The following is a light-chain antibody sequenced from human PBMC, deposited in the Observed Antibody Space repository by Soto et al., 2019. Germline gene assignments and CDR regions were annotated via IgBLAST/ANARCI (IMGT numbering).Light chain of an antibody. CDR2: GDS. Sequence: QSVLTQPPSVSGAPGQRVTISCTGSSSNIGRGYDVHWYQQFPGSAPRLLLSGDSNRPSGVPDRFSGSRSGTSASLAITGFQAEDEADYYCQTFDSSLTISWVFGGGTKLTVL. CDR1: SSNIGRGYD. V-gene: IGLV1-40*01. J-gene: IGLJ3*02. CDR3: QTFDSSLTISWV.